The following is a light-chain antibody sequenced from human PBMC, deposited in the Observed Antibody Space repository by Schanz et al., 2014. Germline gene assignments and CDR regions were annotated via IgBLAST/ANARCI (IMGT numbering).Light chain of an antibody. V-gene: IGKV3D-20*02. CDR1: QSVGDNY. J-gene: IGKJ4*01. CDR3: QQRSIWPLT. CDR2: GAS. Sequence: ETVLTQSPGTLSLSPGDRATLSCRASQSVGDNYLGWYQQKPGQAPRLLIYGASTRATGIPARFSGSGSGTEFTLTISRLEPEDFAVYYCQQRSIWPLTFGGGTKVEIK.